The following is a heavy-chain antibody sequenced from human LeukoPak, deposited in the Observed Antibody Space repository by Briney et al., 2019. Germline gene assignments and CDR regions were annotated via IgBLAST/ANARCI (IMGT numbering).Heavy chain of an antibody. J-gene: IGHJ3*02. CDR1: GYTFIGYY. V-gene: IGHV1-2*02. CDR3: ARGGDYYDSSGYYDDAFDI. Sequence: VASVKVSCTASGYTFIGYYVHWVRQAPGQGLEWVGWINTKSGGTNYAQKFQGRVAMTRDTSISTAYMELSRLRSGDTAVYYCARGGDYYDSSGYYDDAFDIWGQGTMVTVSS. D-gene: IGHD3-22*01. CDR2: INTKSGGT.